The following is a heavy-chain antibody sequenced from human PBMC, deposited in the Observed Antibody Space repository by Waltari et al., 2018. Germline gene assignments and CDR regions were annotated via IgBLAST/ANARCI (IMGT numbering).Heavy chain of an antibody. CDR3: ARGPDIVATGGKYYFDY. CDR1: GGSISSGSYY. J-gene: IGHJ4*02. D-gene: IGHD5-12*01. Sequence: QVQLQESGPGLVKPSQTLSLTCTVSGGSISSGSYYWSWIRQPAGKGLEWIGRIYTSGSTNYNPSLKSRVTISVDTSKNQFSLKLSSVTAADTAVYYCARGPDIVATGGKYYFDYWGQGTLVIVSS. CDR2: IYTSGST. V-gene: IGHV4-61*02.